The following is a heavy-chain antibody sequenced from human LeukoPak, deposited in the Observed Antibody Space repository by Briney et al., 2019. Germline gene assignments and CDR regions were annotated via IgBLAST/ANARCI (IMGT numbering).Heavy chain of an antibody. CDR1: VYTFTNYD. J-gene: IGHJ4*02. Sequence: ASVKVSCNVSVYTFTNYDVNWVRQATGQGLEWMGWMNSNSGNTGYAQKFQGRVTMTRNTSIGTAYMVLSSLRSEDTAVYYCARGRYSSSWYVDYWGQGTLVTVSS. D-gene: IGHD6-13*01. V-gene: IGHV1-8*01. CDR3: ARGRYSSSWYVDY. CDR2: MNSNSGNT.